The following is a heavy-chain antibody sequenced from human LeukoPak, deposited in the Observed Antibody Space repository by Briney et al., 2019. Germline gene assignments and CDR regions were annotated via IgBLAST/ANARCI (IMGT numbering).Heavy chain of an antibody. Sequence: SVKVSCKASGYTFISYGITWVRQAPGQGLEWMGRIIPIFGTANYAQKFQGRVTITTDESTSTAYMELSSLRSEDTAVYYCASSEWGTWFGESEPKFDYWGQGTLVTVSS. J-gene: IGHJ4*02. CDR1: GYTFISYG. V-gene: IGHV1-69*05. D-gene: IGHD3-10*01. CDR2: IIPIFGTA. CDR3: ASSEWGTWFGESEPKFDY.